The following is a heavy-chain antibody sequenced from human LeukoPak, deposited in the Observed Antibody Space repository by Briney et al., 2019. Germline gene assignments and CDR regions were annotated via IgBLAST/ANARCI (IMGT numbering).Heavy chain of an antibody. J-gene: IGHJ4*02. CDR2: ISYDGSNK. V-gene: IGHV3-30-3*01. Sequence: GGSLRLSCAASGFTFSSYAMHWVRQAPGKGLEWVAVISYDGSNKYYADSVKGRFTISRDNSKNTLYLQMNSLRAEDTAVYYCARDEDYGFWSGYYTFTSFDYWGQGTLVTVSS. CDR3: ARDEDYGFWSGYYTFTSFDY. D-gene: IGHD3-3*01. CDR1: GFTFSSYA.